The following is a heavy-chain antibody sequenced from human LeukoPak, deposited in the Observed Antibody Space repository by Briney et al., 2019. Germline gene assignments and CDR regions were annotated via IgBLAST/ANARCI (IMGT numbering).Heavy chain of an antibody. J-gene: IGHJ4*02. CDR3: AQDLGDFWSGYYNPHFEY. CDR1: GFTFKTYA. V-gene: IGHV3-23*01. CDR2: ISDSGGTT. Sequence: GGSLGLSCAASGFTFKTYAMSWVRQAPGKGLEWVSAISDSGGTTYYADSVKGRFTISRDNSKNTLYLQMKGLRAEDTAVYYCAQDLGDFWSGYYNPHFEYWGQGTLVTVSS. D-gene: IGHD3-3*01.